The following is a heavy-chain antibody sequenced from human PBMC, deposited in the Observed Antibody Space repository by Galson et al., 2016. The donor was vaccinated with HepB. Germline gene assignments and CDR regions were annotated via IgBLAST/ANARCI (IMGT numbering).Heavy chain of an antibody. CDR2: IYPGDFDT. V-gene: IGHV5-51*01. J-gene: IGHJ6*02. D-gene: IGHD3-3*01. Sequence: QSGAEVKKPGESLKISCRGSGYSFGTYWIGWVRQMPGKGLEWRAIIYPGDFDTSYSPSFQAQVTISVDKSISTAYLQWNSLTASDAAIYYCARSLTGSYDFWGAIYNYYAMDVWGQGTTVIVS. CDR3: ARSLTGSYDFWGAIYNYYAMDV. CDR1: GYSFGTYW.